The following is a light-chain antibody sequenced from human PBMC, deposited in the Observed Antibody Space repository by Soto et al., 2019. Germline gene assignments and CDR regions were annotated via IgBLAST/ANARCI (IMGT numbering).Light chain of an antibody. J-gene: IGKJ1*01. CDR2: DAS. CDR3: QYYGGMWT. CDR1: QSITNR. V-gene: IGKV1-5*01. Sequence: DVQITQSHTTLSASVGDRVTITCRASQSITNRVAWYQQTPGKAPKVLIDDASSLEYGVPSRCSGSGCGTEFILTISILPQDDLATYCCQYYGGMWTLGQGTKVDIK.